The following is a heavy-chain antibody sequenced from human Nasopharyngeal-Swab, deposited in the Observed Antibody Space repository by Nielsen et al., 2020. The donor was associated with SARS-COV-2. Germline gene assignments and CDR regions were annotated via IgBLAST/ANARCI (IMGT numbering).Heavy chain of an antibody. V-gene: IGHV1-69*06. J-gene: IGHJ3*02. CDR1: GDTFSSSA. CDR3: ARGDTIFGKGSYDAFDI. Sequence: SVKVSCKASGDTFSSSAITWVRQAPGQGLEWMGGIIPIFGTANYAQKFQGRVTITADKSTSTAYMELSGLRSEDTAVYYCARGDTIFGKGSYDAFDIWGQGTMVTVSS. CDR2: IIPIFGTA. D-gene: IGHD3-3*01.